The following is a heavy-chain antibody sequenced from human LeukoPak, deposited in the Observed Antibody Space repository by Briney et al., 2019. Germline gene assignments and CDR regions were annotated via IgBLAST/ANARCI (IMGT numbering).Heavy chain of an antibody. D-gene: IGHD2-2*01. Sequence: ASVKVSCKASGYTFTGYYMHWVRQAPGQGLEWMGWINPNSGGTNYAQKFQGRVTMARDTSISTAYMELSRLRPDDTAVYYCARGDIVVVPAANPFDYWGQGTLVTVSS. J-gene: IGHJ4*02. CDR1: GYTFTGYY. CDR2: INPNSGGT. CDR3: ARGDIVVVPAANPFDY. V-gene: IGHV1-2*02.